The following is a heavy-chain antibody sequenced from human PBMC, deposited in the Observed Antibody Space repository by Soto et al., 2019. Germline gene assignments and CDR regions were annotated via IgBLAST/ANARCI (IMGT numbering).Heavy chain of an antibody. J-gene: IGHJ4*02. CDR2: IGGRVGSS. V-gene: IGHV3-23*01. D-gene: IGHD6-13*01. CDR3: ATLGGSSWSEGLDY. Sequence: EVQILESGGGLVQPGGSLRLSCAASGFNKSIYAMNWVRQAPGKGLEWVSGIGGRVGSSYYADSVMGRFTISRDKSKNTMYLQMNSLRAEDTAVYYCATLGGSSWSEGLDYWGQGTVVTVSS. CDR1: GFNKSIYA.